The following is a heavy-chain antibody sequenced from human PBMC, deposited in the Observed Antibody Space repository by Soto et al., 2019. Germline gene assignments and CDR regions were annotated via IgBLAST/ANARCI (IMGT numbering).Heavy chain of an antibody. J-gene: IGHJ6*02. V-gene: IGHV1-18*01. CDR3: ARNGDSWYPRLTDPANNKSGMDV. Sequence: QVKLVQSGGEVKKPGASVKVSCKTSGYTFSDYGISWVRQAPGQGLEWVGWISAYNGKTKYADHVQDRVVLTTDTSTSIAYMELRSLRSDDTAVYYCARNGDSWYPRLTDPANNKSGMDVWGQGTTVTVS. CDR2: ISAYNGKT. D-gene: IGHD6-13*01. CDR1: GYTFSDYG.